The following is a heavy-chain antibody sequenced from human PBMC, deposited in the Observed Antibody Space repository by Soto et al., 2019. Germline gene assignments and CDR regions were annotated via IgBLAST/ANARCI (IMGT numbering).Heavy chain of an antibody. V-gene: IGHV1-69*02. J-gene: IGHJ4*02. Sequence: QVQLVQSGAEVKKPGSSVKVSCKASGGTFSSYTISWVRQAPGQGLEWMGRIIPILGIANYAQKFQGRVTVTADKSTSTADRELSSLRSEDTAVYYCARVGSSSGWYGYFDYWGQGTLVTVSS. CDR2: IIPILGIA. CDR3: ARVGSSSGWYGYFDY. D-gene: IGHD6-19*01. CDR1: GGTFSSYT.